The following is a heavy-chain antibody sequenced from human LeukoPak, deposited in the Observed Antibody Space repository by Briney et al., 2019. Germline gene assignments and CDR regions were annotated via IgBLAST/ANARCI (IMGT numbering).Heavy chain of an antibody. D-gene: IGHD1-14*01. V-gene: IGHV4-4*07. CDR2: IFPGGSP. J-gene: IGHJ4*02. Sequence: PSETLSLTCTVSGASISGFYWTWIRQPAGKGLEWVGRIFPGGSPSYNPCFNTRVTLSVDTSKNQVCLKLSFVTAADTAVDYGAREAGEEPGYWGQGVLVTVSS. CDR3: AREAGEEPGY. CDR1: GASISGFY.